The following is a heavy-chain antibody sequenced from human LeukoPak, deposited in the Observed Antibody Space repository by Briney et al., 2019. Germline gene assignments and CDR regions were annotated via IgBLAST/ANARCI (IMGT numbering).Heavy chain of an antibody. CDR1: GGSISSDY. D-gene: IGHD6-6*01. J-gene: IGHJ4*02. CDR2: IYDTGST. Sequence: SETLSLTCTVSGGSISSDYWSWIRQPPGKGLEWIGDIYDTGSTDYNPSLKSRVTISGDTSKNQFSLKLTSVTAADTAVYCCARHRSGARASRTFDYWGRGTLVTVSS. V-gene: IGHV4-59*08. CDR3: ARHRSGARASRTFDY.